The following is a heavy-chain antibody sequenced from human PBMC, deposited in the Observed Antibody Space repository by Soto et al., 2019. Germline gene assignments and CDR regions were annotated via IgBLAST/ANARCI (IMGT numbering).Heavy chain of an antibody. J-gene: IGHJ6*02. V-gene: IGHV4-59*01. Sequence: QVQLQESGPGLVKPSETLSLTCTVSGGSISSYYWSWIRQPPGKGLEWIGYIYYSGSTNYNPSLKSRVTISVDTSKNQFSLKLSSVTAADTAVYYCWATDYYYYGMDVWGQGTTVTVSS. CDR1: GGSISSYY. CDR3: WATDYYYYGMDV. CDR2: IYYSGST.